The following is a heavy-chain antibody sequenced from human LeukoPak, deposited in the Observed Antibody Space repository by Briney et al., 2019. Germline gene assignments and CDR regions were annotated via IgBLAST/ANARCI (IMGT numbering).Heavy chain of an antibody. CDR3: ARDGGYWFDY. CDR2: IWYDGSNK. CDR1: GFTFSNYG. D-gene: IGHD2-21*01. J-gene: IGHJ4*02. Sequence: GGSLRLSCAASGFTFSNYGMHWVRQAPGKGLEWVAVIWYDGSNKYYADSVKGRFTISRDNSKKTLYLQMNSRRAEDTAVYYCARDGGYWFDYWGQGTLVTVSS. V-gene: IGHV3-33*01.